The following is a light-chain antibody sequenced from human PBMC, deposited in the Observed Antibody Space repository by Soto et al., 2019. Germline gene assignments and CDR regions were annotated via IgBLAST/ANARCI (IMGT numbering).Light chain of an antibody. CDR2: GTS. Sequence: EIVLTQSPGTLSLSPGEGATLSCRASQSVNSTYLAWYQHKPGQAPRLLLYGTSRRATGIPDRFRGSGSGTDFTLTITRLEPEDFALYYCQQCGGSPPITFGQGTRLEMK. CDR3: QQCGGSPPIT. CDR1: QSVNSTY. J-gene: IGKJ5*01. V-gene: IGKV3-20*01.